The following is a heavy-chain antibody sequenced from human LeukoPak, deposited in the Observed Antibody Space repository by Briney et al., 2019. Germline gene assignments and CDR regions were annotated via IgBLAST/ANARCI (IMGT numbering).Heavy chain of an antibody. V-gene: IGHV4-34*01. CDR2: INHSGST. Sequence: SETLSLTCAVYGGSFSGYYWSWIRQPPGKGLEWVGEINHSGSTNYNPSLKSRVTISVDTSKNQFSLKLSSVTAADTAVYYCARLSPVVPAATINWFDPWGQGTLVTVSS. CDR1: GGSFSGYY. D-gene: IGHD2-2*01. CDR3: ARLSPVVPAATINWFDP. J-gene: IGHJ5*02.